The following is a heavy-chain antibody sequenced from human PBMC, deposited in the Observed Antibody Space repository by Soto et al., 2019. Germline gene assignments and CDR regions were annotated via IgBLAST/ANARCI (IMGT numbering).Heavy chain of an antibody. CDR1: GFTFSSYG. Sequence: PGGSLRLSFAASGFTFSSYGMHWVRQAPGKGLEWVAVISYDGSNKYYADSVKGRFTISRDNSKNTLYLQMNSLRAEDTAVYYCAKVLGHDFWSGYFPHWGQGTLVTVSS. CDR2: ISYDGSNK. D-gene: IGHD3-3*01. CDR3: AKVLGHDFWSGYFPH. V-gene: IGHV3-30*18. J-gene: IGHJ4*02.